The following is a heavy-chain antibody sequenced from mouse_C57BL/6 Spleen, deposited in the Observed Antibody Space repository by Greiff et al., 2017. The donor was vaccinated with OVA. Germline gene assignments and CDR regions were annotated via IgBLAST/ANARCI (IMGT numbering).Heavy chain of an antibody. D-gene: IGHD2-4*01. CDR3: TRYYDGFAY. V-gene: IGHV1-15*01. J-gene: IGHJ3*01. CDR1: GYTFTDYE. Sequence: QVHVKQSGAELVRPGASVTLSCKASGYTFTDYEMHWVKQTPVHGLEWIGAIDPETGGTAYNKKFTGKAILTADKSSSTAYMELRSLTSEDSAVYYCTRYYDGFAYWGQGTLVTVSA. CDR2: IDPETGGT.